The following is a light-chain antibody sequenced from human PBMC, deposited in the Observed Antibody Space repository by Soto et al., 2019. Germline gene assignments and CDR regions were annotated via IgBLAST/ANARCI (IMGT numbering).Light chain of an antibody. CDR1: SSDVGGYNR. V-gene: IGLV2-18*02. Sequence: QSALTQPPSVSGSPGQSVTISCTGTSSDVGGYNRVSWYQQPPGTGPKLMIYEVSNRPSGVPDRFSGSKSGNTASLTISGLQAEDEADYYFSSYTSSSTWVFGGGTKLTVL. CDR3: SSYTSSSTWV. J-gene: IGLJ3*02. CDR2: EVS.